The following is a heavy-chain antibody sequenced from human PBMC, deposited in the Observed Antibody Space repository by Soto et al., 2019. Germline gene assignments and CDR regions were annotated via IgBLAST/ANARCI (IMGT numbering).Heavy chain of an antibody. CDR1: GDSFSDYY. J-gene: IGHJ5*02. CDR3: ARGGPRYDSGAYWFDP. CDR2: INQVGST. V-gene: IGHV4-34*01. Sequence: QVQLQQWGAGLLKPSETLSLTCGVYGDSFSDYYWSWIRQPPGKGLEWIGEINQVGSTKYNPSLMSGIIILGDRSKIQFSLKLSSVPAADMAFYYCARGGPRYDSGAYWFDPWGQGTLVTVSS. D-gene: IGHD3-22*01.